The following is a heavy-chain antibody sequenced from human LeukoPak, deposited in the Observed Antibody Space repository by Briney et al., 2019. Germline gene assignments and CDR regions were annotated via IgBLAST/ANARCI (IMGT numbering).Heavy chain of an antibody. CDR3: ARNPAGIGDY. CDR2: ISSGSEII. V-gene: IGHV3-48*02. CDR1: GFTFSTYN. Sequence: GGSLRLSCVASGFTFSTYNMNWDRQAPGKGLEWVSFISSGSEIIYYADSVRGRFTVSRDNDKKSLYLQMNSLRDVDTAVYYCARNPAGIGDYLGQGTLVTVSS. D-gene: IGHD1-1*01. J-gene: IGHJ4*02.